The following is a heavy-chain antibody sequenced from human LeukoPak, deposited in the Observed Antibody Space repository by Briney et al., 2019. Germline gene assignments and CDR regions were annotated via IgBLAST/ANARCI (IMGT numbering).Heavy chain of an antibody. Sequence: PSETLSLTCAVYGGSFSGYYWSWIRQPPGKGLEWIGEINHSGSTNYNPSLKSRVTISVDTSKSQFSLKLSSVTAADTAVYYCARAYYDFWSGRSLGYSYYYMDVWGKGTTVTVSS. CDR1: GGSFSGYY. CDR3: ARAYYDFWSGRSLGYSYYYMDV. CDR2: INHSGST. V-gene: IGHV4-34*01. J-gene: IGHJ6*03. D-gene: IGHD3-3*01.